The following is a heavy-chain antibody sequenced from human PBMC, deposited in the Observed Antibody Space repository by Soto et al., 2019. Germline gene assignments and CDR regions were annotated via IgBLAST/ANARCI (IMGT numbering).Heavy chain of an antibody. CDR1: GFSFNSYW. CDR2: IKQDGSEK. J-gene: IGHJ5*02. D-gene: IGHD2-2*01. V-gene: IGHV3-7*03. Sequence: GGSLRLSCAASGFSFNSYWMCWARQAPGKGLEWVANIKQDGSEKYYVDSVKGRFTISRDNSKNTLYLQMNSLRAEDTAVYYCRLVVPRLYNWFDPWGQGTLVTVSS. CDR3: RLVVPRLYNWFDP.